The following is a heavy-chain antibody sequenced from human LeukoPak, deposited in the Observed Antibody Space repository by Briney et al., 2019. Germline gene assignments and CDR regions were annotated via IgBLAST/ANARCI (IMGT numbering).Heavy chain of an antibody. Sequence: PSETLSLTCTVSGGSDRSYYWSWIRQPPGKGLEWIGYIYYSGSSNYKPSLKSRVTISVDKSKNQFSLKVNSVTAADTAVYYCARDRFGELHWGQGTLVTVSS. D-gene: IGHD3-16*01. CDR3: ARDRFGELH. V-gene: IGHV4-59*02. J-gene: IGHJ4*02. CDR1: GGSDRSYY. CDR2: IYYSGSS.